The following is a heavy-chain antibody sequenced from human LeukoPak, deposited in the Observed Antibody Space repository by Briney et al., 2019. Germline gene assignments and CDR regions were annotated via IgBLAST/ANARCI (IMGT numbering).Heavy chain of an antibody. Sequence: GGSLRLSCAASGFTFNSYAMYWVRQAPGKGLEYVSAITSNGGSTYYANSVKGRFTISRDNSKNTLYLQMGSLRAEDMAVYYCARVSGDGYTLYWYFDLWGRGTLVTVSS. V-gene: IGHV3-64*01. CDR2: ITSNGGST. D-gene: IGHD5-24*01. J-gene: IGHJ2*01. CDR1: GFTFNSYA. CDR3: ARVSGDGYTLYWYFDL.